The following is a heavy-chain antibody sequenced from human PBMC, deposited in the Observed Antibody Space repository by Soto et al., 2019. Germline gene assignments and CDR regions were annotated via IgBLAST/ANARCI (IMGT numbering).Heavy chain of an antibody. CDR2: IYYSGST. CDR3: ARGRIVLVPAANDWFDY. D-gene: IGHD2-2*01. CDR1: GVSISSYY. Sequence: PSETLSLTCTVSGVSISSYYWSWIRQPPGKGLEWIGYIYYSGSTNYNPSLKSRVTISVDTSKNQFSLKLSSVTAADTAVYYCARGRIVLVPAANDWFDYWGQGTLVTVSS. J-gene: IGHJ5*01. V-gene: IGHV4-59*01.